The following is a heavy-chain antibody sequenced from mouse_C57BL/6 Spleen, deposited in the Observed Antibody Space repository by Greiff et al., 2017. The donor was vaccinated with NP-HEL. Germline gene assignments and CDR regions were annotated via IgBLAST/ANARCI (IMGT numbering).Heavy chain of an antibody. D-gene: IGHD1-1*01. CDR2: IDPENGDT. CDR3: TTGSSYVYWYFDV. Sequence: VQLQQSGAELVRPGASVKLSCTASGFNIKDDYMHWVKQRPEQGLEWIGWIDPENGDTEYASKFQGKATITADTSSNTAYLQLSSLTSEDTAVYYCTTGSSYVYWYFDVWGTGTTVTVSS. CDR1: GFNIKDDY. J-gene: IGHJ1*03. V-gene: IGHV14-4*01.